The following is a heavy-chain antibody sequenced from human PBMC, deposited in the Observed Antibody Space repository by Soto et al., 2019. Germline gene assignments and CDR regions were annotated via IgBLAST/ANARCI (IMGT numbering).Heavy chain of an antibody. V-gene: IGHV4-39*01. D-gene: IGHD6-13*01. CDR2: IFYTGDT. J-gene: IGHJ4*02. Sequence: QLQLQESGPGLVKPSETLSLTCTVSGGSITTTNYYWSWVRQSPGKGLDWIANIFYTGDTYYSPSLRGRVTVSVDTSKNQFSLKLRSVTAADTAMYYCASLQVPGNFEYWGQGSPVTVSS. CDR1: GGSITTTNYY. CDR3: ASLQVPGNFEY.